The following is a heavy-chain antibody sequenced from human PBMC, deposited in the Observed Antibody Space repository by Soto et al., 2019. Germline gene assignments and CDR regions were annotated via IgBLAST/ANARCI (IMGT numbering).Heavy chain of an antibody. D-gene: IGHD2-15*01. V-gene: IGHV4-31*03. CDR2: IYYSGST. Sequence: SETLSLTCTVSGGSISIGGYYWSWIRQHPGKGLEWIGYIYYSGSTYYNPSLKSRVTISVDTSKNQFSLKLSSVTAADTAVYYCARVSDIVEGWFDPWGQGTLVTVS. CDR3: ARVSDIVEGWFDP. J-gene: IGHJ5*02. CDR1: GGSISIGGYY.